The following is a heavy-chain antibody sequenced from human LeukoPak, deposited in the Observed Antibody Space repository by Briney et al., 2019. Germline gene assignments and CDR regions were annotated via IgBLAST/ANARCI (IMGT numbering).Heavy chain of an antibody. CDR1: GGSFSGYY. V-gene: IGHV4-34*01. J-gene: IGHJ4*02. CDR3: ARLSRYYDNDY. Sequence: SETLSLTCAVYGGSFSGYYWSWIRQPPGKGLEWIGEINHGGSTNYNPSLKSRLTISGDTSKNQFSLKLTSVTAADTAVYYCARLSRYYDNDYWGQGTLVTVSS. CDR2: INHGGST. D-gene: IGHD3-22*01.